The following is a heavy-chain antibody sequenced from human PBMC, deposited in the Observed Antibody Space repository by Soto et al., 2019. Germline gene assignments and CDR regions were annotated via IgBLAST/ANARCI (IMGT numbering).Heavy chain of an antibody. J-gene: IGHJ3*02. Sequence: SETLSLTCTVSSGSMSGYYWNWIRQPPGKGLEWIGYIYYSGSTNYNPSLKSRVTISVDTSKNQFSLKLSSVTAADTAVYYCARAGDYDFWSGYSNDAFDIWGQGTMVTVSS. D-gene: IGHD3-3*01. CDR1: SGSMSGYY. CDR2: IYYSGST. V-gene: IGHV4-59*01. CDR3: ARAGDYDFWSGYSNDAFDI.